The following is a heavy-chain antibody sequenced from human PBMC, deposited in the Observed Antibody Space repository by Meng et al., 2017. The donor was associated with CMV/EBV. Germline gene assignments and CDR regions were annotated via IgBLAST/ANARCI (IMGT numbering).Heavy chain of an antibody. CDR2: IYYEGST. D-gene: IGHD6-13*01. V-gene: IGHV4-39*07. J-gene: IGHJ4*02. CDR3: ARWARSSSRFDY. CDR1: GGSISRNGYY. Sequence: GSLRLSCSVSGGSISRNGYYWAWIRQPPGKGLEWIGSIYYEGSTYYSPSLKSRATISVQTSKNQFSLKLSSVTAADTAVYYCARWARSSSRFDYWGQGTLVTVSS.